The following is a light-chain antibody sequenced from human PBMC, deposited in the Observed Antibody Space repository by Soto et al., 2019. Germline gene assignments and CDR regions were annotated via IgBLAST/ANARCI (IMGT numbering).Light chain of an antibody. V-gene: IGLV1-51*02. Sequence: QSVVRRPRRGWAGQGQKGAVSGSGGSSNIGNNYVSWYQQLPGTAPKLLIYENNKRPSGIPDRFSGSKSGTSATLGITGLQTGDEADYYCATWDSSVSWVFGTGTKVTVL. CDR3: ATWDSSVSWV. CDR1: SSNIGNNY. J-gene: IGLJ1*01. CDR2: ENN.